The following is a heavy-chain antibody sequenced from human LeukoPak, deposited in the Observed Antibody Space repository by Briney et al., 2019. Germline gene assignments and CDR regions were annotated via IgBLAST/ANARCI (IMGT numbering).Heavy chain of an antibody. CDR1: GFXFSRYA. CDR3: ARDGNFYYGPGSYCDH. CDR2: ISYDGSNK. V-gene: IGHV3-30-3*01. Sequence: PGGSLRLSCVASGFXFSRYAIHWVRLAPGKGLEWVAVISYDGSNKYYADSVKGRFTISRDNSKNTLYLQMNSLRAEDTALYYCARDGNFYYGPGSYCDHWGQGTLVTVSS. J-gene: IGHJ4*02. D-gene: IGHD3-10*01.